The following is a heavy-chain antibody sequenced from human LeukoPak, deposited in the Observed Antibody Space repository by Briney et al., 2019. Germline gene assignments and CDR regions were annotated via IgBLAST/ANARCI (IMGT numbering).Heavy chain of an antibody. CDR1: GGTFSSYA. Sequence: SVKVSCKASGGTFSSYAISWVRQAPGQGLEWMGRIIPILGIANYAQKFQGRVTITADKSTSTAYMELSSLRSEDTAVYYCAGSRWAVVTVYPFDYWGQGTLVTVSS. V-gene: IGHV1-69*04. CDR3: AGSRWAVVTVYPFDY. J-gene: IGHJ4*02. D-gene: IGHD2-21*02. CDR2: IIPILGIA.